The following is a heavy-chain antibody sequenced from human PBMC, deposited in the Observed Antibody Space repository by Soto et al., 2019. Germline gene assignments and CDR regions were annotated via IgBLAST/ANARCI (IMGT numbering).Heavy chain of an antibody. CDR2: ISYDGSNK. Sequence: QVQLVESGGGVVQPGRSLRLSCAASGFTFSSYAMHWVRQAPGKGLEWVAVISYDGSNKYYADSVKGRFTISRDNSKNTLYLQRNSLRAEDTAVYYCAREPGVIFIRGSSCFDYWGQGTLVTVSS. CDR3: AREPGVIFIRGSSCFDY. V-gene: IGHV3-30-3*01. D-gene: IGHD6-13*01. J-gene: IGHJ4*02. CDR1: GFTFSSYA.